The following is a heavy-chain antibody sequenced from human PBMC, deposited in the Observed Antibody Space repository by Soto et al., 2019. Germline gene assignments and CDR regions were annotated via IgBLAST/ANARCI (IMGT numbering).Heavy chain of an antibody. D-gene: IGHD2-15*01. V-gene: IGHV1-69*12. CDR2: IMPIFRAP. CDR1: GGAFSDYA. Sequence: QVQLVQSGAEVKKPGSSVKVSCKASGGAFSDYAFSCVRQAPVQGLEWLGWIMPIFRAPDYAQKFQGRVTITADEFTRTAYLEMHSLRSEDTAVYYCASWLKGPDIGNYYYGMDVWGQGTTVTVS. CDR3: ASWLKGPDIGNYYYGMDV. J-gene: IGHJ6*02.